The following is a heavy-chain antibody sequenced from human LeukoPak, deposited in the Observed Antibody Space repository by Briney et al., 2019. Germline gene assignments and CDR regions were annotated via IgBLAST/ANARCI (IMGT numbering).Heavy chain of an antibody. V-gene: IGHV3-21*01. CDR1: GFTFSSYS. CDR3: ARSRRGETPVDAFDI. CDR2: ISSSSSYI. J-gene: IGHJ3*02. Sequence: PGGSLRLSCAASGFTFSSYSMNWVRQAPGKGLGWVSSISSSSSYIYYADSVKGRFTISRDNAKNSLYLQMNSLRAEDTAVYYCARSRRGETPVDAFDIWGQGTMVTVSS. D-gene: IGHD4-17*01.